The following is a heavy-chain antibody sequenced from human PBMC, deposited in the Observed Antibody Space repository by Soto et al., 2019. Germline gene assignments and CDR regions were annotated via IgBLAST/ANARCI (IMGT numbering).Heavy chain of an antibody. V-gene: IGHV1-69*11. D-gene: IGHD3-16*02. Sequence: QVHLVQSGTEVKKPGSSVKVSCKASGGTFSSSGFSWVRQAPGQGLEWMGMIVPSLDTINYAQKFQARVTMTVDEVTSTDYMELRSLRSEDTAVYYCARWPQPRYTADPYAVDVWGQGTRVIVSS. CDR3: ARWPQPRYTADPYAVDV. CDR1: GGTFSSSG. CDR2: IVPSLDTI. J-gene: IGHJ6*02.